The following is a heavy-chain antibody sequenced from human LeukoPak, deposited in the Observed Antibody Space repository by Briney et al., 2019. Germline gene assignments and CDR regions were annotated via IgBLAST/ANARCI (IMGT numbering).Heavy chain of an antibody. CDR2: IYYSGST. CDR3: ARVSCSSTSCPRRDALDV. CDR1: GASISSGDYY. D-gene: IGHD2-2*01. Sequence: PSQTLSLTCTVSGASISSGDYYWTWIRQHPGKGLEWIGYIYYSGSTNYNPSLKSRVTISVDTSKNQFSLNLSSVTTADTAVYYCARVSCSSTSCPRRDALDVWGQGTMVTVSS. J-gene: IGHJ3*01. V-gene: IGHV4-31*03.